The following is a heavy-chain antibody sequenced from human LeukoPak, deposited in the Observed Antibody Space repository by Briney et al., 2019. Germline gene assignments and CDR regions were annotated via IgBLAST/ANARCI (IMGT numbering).Heavy chain of an antibody. V-gene: IGHV3-7*04. CDR3: AREQYYYDSSGYYYDEEGPGDYFDY. CDR2: IKQDGSEK. CDR1: GFTFSSYW. J-gene: IGHJ4*02. D-gene: IGHD3-22*01. Sequence: GGSLRLSCAASGFTFSSYWMSWVRQASGKGLEWVANIKQDGSEKYYVDSVKGRFTISRDNAKNSLYLQMNSLRAEDTTVYYCAREQYYYDSSGYYYDEEGPGDYFDYWGQGTLVTVSS.